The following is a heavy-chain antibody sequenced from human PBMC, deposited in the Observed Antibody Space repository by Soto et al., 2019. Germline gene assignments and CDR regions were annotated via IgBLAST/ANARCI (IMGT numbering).Heavy chain of an antibody. J-gene: IGHJ6*02. CDR1: GFTFSSYG. CDR2: ISYDGSNK. CDR3: AKGPAIVLVPAAMNYYYGMDG. D-gene: IGHD2-2*01. V-gene: IGHV3-30*18. Sequence: QVQLVESGGGVVQPGRSLRLSCAASGFTFSSYGMHWVRQAPGKGLAWVAVISYDGSNKYYADSVKGRFTISRYNSKNTLYLQMNSLRAEDTAVYYCAKGPAIVLVPAAMNYYYGMDGWGQGTTVNVSS.